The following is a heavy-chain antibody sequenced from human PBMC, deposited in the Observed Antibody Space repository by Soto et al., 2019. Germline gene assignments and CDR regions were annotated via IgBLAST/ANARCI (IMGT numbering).Heavy chain of an antibody. Sequence: GASVKVSCKASGCAFTDFFIHWVRQAPGQGPEWMRWINPNSGVTNYAQKFQGRVTMARDTYISTADMELSRLRSDDTAVYYCAAIAGGGGHYYYYAMDVWG. D-gene: IGHD1-26*01. V-gene: IGHV1-2*02. CDR2: INPNSGVT. CDR3: AAIAGGGGHYYYYAMDV. CDR1: GCAFTDFF. J-gene: IGHJ6*02.